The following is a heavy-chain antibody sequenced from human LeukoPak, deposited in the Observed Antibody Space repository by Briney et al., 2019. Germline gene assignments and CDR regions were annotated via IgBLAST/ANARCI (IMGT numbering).Heavy chain of an antibody. D-gene: IGHD3-22*01. J-gene: IGHJ4*02. CDR1: GYTFTGYY. V-gene: IGHV1-2*02. CDR3: SRYYDSSGYYYSTPYYFDY. Sequence: ASVKVSCKASGYTFTGYYIHWVRQAPGHGLEWMGWINPNSGGTNYAQKLQGSVTMTTDTTTSTAYMELRSLRSDDTAEYYWSRYYDSSGYYYSTPYYFDYWGQGTLVTVSS. CDR2: INPNSGGT.